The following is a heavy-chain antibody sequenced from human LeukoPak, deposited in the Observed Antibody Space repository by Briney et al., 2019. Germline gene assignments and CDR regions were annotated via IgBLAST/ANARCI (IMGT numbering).Heavy chain of an antibody. D-gene: IGHD3-10*01. J-gene: IGHJ6*02. CDR1: GFTFSDYY. CDR3: ARDGWVLWFGELGYYGMDV. Sequence: GGSLRLSCAASGFTFSDYYMSWIRQAPGKGLEWVPYISSSGSTIYYADSVKGRFTISRDNAKNSLYLQMNSLRAEDTAVYYCARDGWVLWFGELGYYGMDVWGQGTTVTVSS. V-gene: IGHV3-11*01. CDR2: ISSSGSTI.